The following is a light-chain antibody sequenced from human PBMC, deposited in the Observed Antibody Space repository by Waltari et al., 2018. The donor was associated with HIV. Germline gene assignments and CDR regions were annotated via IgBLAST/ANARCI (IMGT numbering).Light chain of an antibody. J-gene: IGLJ1*01. CDR3: SSYTSTSTVYV. CDR2: AVS. V-gene: IGLV2-14*03. Sequence: QSALTQPASVSGSPGQSITISCTGTSSDVGGYNSVSWYQLHPGKAPKLMLYAVSNRPAGGSMRFSGSKSDDTASLTISGLQAEDEADYYCSSYTSTSTVYVFGTGTEVSVL. CDR1: SSDVGGYNS.